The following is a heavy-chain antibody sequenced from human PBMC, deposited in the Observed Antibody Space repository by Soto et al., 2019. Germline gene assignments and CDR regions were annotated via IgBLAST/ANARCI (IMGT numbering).Heavy chain of an antibody. D-gene: IGHD1-20*01. V-gene: IGHV3-74*01. J-gene: IGHJ4*02. CDR1: GFTFSSYW. Sequence: GGSLRLSCAASGFTFSSYWMNWVRQAPGKGLVWVSRINSDGSSTSYADSVKGRFTISRDNAKNTLYLQMNSLRAEDSAVYYCASLPGNLNWWGQGTLVTVSS. CDR3: ASLPGNLNW. CDR2: INSDGSST.